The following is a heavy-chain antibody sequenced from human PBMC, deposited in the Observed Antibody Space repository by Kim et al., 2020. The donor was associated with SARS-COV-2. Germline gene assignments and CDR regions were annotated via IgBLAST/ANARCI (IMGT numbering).Heavy chain of an antibody. V-gene: IGHV7-4-1*02. Sequence: YAQGFTGRFVFSLDTSVSTAYLQISSLKVDDTAVYYCARSVHTFTLGYFDLWGRGTLVTVSS. D-gene: IGHD3-3*01. CDR3: ARSVHTFTLGYFDL. J-gene: IGHJ2*01.